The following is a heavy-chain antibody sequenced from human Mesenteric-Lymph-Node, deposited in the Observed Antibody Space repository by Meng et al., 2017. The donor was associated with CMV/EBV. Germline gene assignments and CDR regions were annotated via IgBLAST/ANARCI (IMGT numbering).Heavy chain of an antibody. Sequence: ASVKVSCKASGYTFTSYGISWVRQAPGQGLEWMGWISAYNGNTNYAQKLQGRVTMTTDTSTSTAYMELRSLRSDDTAVYYCARDTPGVVVIAMPHEYFQHWGQGTLVTVSS. V-gene: IGHV1-18*01. D-gene: IGHD2-21*01. CDR3: ARDTPGVVVIAMPHEYFQH. J-gene: IGHJ1*01. CDR2: ISAYNGNT. CDR1: GYTFTSYG.